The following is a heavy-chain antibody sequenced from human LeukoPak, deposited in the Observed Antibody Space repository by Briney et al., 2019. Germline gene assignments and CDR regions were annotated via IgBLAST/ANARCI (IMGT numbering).Heavy chain of an antibody. CDR2: IKSKTDGGTT. Sequence: GGSLRLSCAASGFTFSSYAMSWVCQAPGKGLEWVGRIKSKTDGGTTDYAAPVKGRFTISRDDSKNTLYLQMNSLKTEDTAVYYCTTDLDVSYYFDYWGQGTLVTVSS. J-gene: IGHJ4*02. D-gene: IGHD1-1*01. CDR3: TTDLDVSYYFDY. CDR1: GFTFSSYA. V-gene: IGHV3-15*01.